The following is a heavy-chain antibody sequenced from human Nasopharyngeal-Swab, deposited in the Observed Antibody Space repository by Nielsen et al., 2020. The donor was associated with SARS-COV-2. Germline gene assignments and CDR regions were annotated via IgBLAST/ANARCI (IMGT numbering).Heavy chain of an antibody. V-gene: IGHV3-21*01. CDR1: GFTFSSYS. Sequence: GESLKISCAASGFTFSSYSMNWDRQAPGKGLEWVSPISSSSSYIYYADSVKGRFTISRDNAKNSLYLQMISLRAEDTAVYYCARGSDARSGWWENWFDPWGQGTLVTVSS. J-gene: IGHJ5*02. D-gene: IGHD6-13*01. CDR2: ISSSSSYI. CDR3: ARGSDARSGWWENWFDP.